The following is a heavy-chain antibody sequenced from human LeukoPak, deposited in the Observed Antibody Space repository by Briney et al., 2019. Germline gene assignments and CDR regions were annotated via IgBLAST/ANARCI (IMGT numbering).Heavy chain of an antibody. CDR3: ARGSRHIFDY. D-gene: IGHD6-13*01. V-gene: IGHV1-2*02. Sequence: EWMGSINPNSGGTNYAQKFQRRVTMTRDTSISTAYMELSRLRSGDTAVYYCARGSRHIFDYWGQGTLVTVSS. J-gene: IGHJ4*02. CDR2: INPNSGGT.